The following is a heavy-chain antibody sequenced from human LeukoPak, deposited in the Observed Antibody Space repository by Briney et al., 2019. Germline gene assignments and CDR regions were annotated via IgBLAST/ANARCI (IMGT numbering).Heavy chain of an antibody. V-gene: IGHV4-39*07. J-gene: IGHJ5*02. CDR1: GGSISSSSYY. Sequence: SETLSLTCTVSGGSISSSSYYWSWIRQPPGKGLEWIGEINHSGSTNYNPSLKSRVTISVDTSKNQFSLKLSSVTAADTAVYYCARGVLLWFGPRGAFDPWGQGTLVTVSS. CDR2: INHSGST. D-gene: IGHD3-10*01. CDR3: ARGVLLWFGPRGAFDP.